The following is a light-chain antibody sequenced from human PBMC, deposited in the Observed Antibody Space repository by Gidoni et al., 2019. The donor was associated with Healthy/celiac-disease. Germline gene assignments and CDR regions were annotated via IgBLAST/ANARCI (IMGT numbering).Light chain of an antibody. CDR2: DAS. J-gene: IGKJ4*01. CDR3: QQRSNVGLT. CDR1: QSVSSY. V-gene: IGKV3-11*01. Sequence: EIVLTQSPATLSLSPGERATLSCRASQSVSSYLAWYQQKPGQAPRLLIYDASNRATGIQARFSGSGSGTDFTLTISSLEPEDFAVYYCQQRSNVGLTFGGGTKVEIK.